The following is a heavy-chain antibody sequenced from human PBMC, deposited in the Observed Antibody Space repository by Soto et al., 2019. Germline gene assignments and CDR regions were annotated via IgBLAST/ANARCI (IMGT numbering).Heavy chain of an antibody. CDR2: IKSKTDGGTT. D-gene: IGHD3-10*01. CDR3: TTRLLWFGESSDY. V-gene: IGHV3-15*01. Sequence: EVQLVESGGGLVKPGGSLRLSCAASGFTFSNAWMSWVSQAPGKGLEWVGRIKSKTDGGTTNYAAPVKGRFTISRYDSTNTLYLQMNSLKTAYTAVYYCTTRLLWFGESSDYWGQGTLVTVSS. CDR1: GFTFSNAW. J-gene: IGHJ4*02.